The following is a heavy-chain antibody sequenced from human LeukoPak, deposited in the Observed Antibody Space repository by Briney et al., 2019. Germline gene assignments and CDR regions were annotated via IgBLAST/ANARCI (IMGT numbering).Heavy chain of an antibody. CDR2: IRSKPSSYTT. CDR1: GFDFSGFY. CDR3: IRRDCSGGSCSYVDY. V-gene: IGHV3-73*01. J-gene: IGHJ4*02. D-gene: IGHD2-15*01. Sequence: PGGSLKLSCAASGFDFSGFYMHWVRQASGRGLEWVGLIRSKPSSYTTVYGASVKGRFTISRDDSKNTAYLQMNSLKAEDTAVYYCIRRDCSGGSCSYVDYWGQGTVVTVSS.